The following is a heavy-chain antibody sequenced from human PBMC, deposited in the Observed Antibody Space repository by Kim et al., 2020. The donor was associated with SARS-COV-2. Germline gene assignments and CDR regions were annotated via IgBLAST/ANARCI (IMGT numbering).Heavy chain of an antibody. CDR3: AKEGAPAAKYGMDV. J-gene: IGHJ6*02. CDR2: VSSSGGTT. V-gene: IGHV3-23*01. CDR1: GLTFSSYA. Sequence: GGSLRLSCAASGLTFSSYAVSWVRQAPGKGLEWVSAVSSSGGTTYYADSVKGRFIISRDNSENTVYLQMNVLRAEDTAVYYCAKEGAPAAKYGMDVWGQG. D-gene: IGHD2-2*01.